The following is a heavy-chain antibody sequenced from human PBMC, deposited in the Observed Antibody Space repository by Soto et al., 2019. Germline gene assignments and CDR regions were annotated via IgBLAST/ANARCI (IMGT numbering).Heavy chain of an antibody. CDR2: ISGSGGTT. CDR3: AKDRYTSIDVHRYFHYYGMDV. Sequence: EVQLLESGGGLGQPGGSLRLSCAASGFTFSSYAMTWVRQAPGQGLEWVASISGSGGTTNYADSVKGRFTISRDNSKNTEYLKKNRLRAEDTAVYYCAKDRYTSIDVHRYFHYYGMDVWGQGTTVTVSS. D-gene: IGHD2-2*01. CDR1: GFTFSSYA. V-gene: IGHV3-23*01. J-gene: IGHJ6*02.